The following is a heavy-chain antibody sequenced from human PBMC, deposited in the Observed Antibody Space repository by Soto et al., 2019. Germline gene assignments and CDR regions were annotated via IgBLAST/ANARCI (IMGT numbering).Heavy chain of an antibody. V-gene: IGHV3-64*02. CDR2: VTGNGGST. CDR3: ARVFYDSGGNYYDF. J-gene: IGHJ4*02. D-gene: IGHD3-22*01. CDR1: GFTFSRYA. Sequence: EVQLVESGEGLVQPGGSLSLSCAASGFTFSRYAMHWVRQAPGKGLEYVSAVTGNGGSTYYADSVKDRFTISRDNSKNTLFLQMGNLRAEDTAVYFCARVFYDSGGNYYDFWGQGALVTVSS.